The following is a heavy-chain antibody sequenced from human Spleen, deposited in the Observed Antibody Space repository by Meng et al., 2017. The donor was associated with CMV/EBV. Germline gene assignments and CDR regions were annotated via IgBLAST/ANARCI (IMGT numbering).Heavy chain of an antibody. CDR1: DITFINYN. J-gene: IGHJ4*02. Sequence: GGSLRLSCVASDITFINYNMNWVRQAPGKGLEWISYISGSGSTIYYADSVRGRFTISRDNAKDSLYLQMNSLRAEDTAVYYCARDPDDSSGYSLDYWGQGTLVTVSS. V-gene: IGHV3-48*04. CDR2: ISGSGSTI. CDR3: ARDPDDSSGYSLDY. D-gene: IGHD3-22*01.